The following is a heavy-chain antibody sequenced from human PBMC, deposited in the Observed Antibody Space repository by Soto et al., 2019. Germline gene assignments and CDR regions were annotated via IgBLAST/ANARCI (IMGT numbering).Heavy chain of an antibody. CDR3: ARPDAAYYYDSSGYYQEFDY. V-gene: IGHV1-69*01. CDR1: GGTFSSYA. CDR2: IIPIFGTA. Sequence: QVQLVQSGAEVKKPGSSVKVSCKASGGTFSSYAISWVRQAPGQGLEWMGGIIPIFGTANYAQKFQGRVTITADESTSTAYMELSSLRSEDTAAYYCARPDAAYYYDSSGYYQEFDYWGQGTLVTVSS. D-gene: IGHD3-22*01. J-gene: IGHJ4*02.